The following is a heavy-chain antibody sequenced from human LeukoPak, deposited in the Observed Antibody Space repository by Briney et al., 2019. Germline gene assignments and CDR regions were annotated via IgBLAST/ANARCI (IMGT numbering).Heavy chain of an antibody. CDR1: GGSISSYY. CDR3: ARAMHGYNTLFDY. V-gene: IGHV4-59*01. CDR2: VYYSGST. Sequence: SETLSLTCTVSGGSISSYYWSWIRQPPGKGLEWIGYVYYSGSTNYNPSLKSRVTISVDTSKNQFSLRLSSVTAADTAVYYCARAMHGYNTLFDYWGQGILVTVSS. J-gene: IGHJ4*02. D-gene: IGHD5-24*01.